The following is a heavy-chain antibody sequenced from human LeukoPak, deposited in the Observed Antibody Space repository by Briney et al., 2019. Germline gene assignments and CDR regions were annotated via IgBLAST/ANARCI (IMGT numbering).Heavy chain of an antibody. CDR3: ARTVAATSNMAV. D-gene: IGHD6-13*01. J-gene: IGHJ6*02. CDR1: GGTFSSYA. Sequence: GASVKVSCKASGGTFSSYAISWVRQAPGQGLEWMGWIIPILGIANYAQKFQGRVTITADKSTSTAYMELSSLRSEDTAVYYCARTVAATSNMAVWGQGTRLTVS. V-gene: IGHV1-69*10. CDR2: IIPILGIA.